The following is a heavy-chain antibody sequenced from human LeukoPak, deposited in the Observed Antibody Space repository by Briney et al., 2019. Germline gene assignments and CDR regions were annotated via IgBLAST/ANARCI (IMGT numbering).Heavy chain of an antibody. J-gene: IGHJ4*02. CDR1: GFTFSSYA. D-gene: IGHD5-12*01. CDR2: ISGSGGST. Sequence: PGGSLRLSCAAPGFTFSSYAMSWVRQAPGKGLEWVSAISGSGGSTYYADSVKGRFTISRDNSKNTLYLQMNSLRAEDTAVYYCAKRSGYDSSLIDYWGQGTLVTVSS. CDR3: AKRSGYDSSLIDY. V-gene: IGHV3-23*01.